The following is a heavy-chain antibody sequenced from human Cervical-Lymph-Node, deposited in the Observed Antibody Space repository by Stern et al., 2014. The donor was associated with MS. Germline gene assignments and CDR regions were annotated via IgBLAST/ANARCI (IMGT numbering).Heavy chain of an antibody. J-gene: IGHJ4*02. V-gene: IGHV5-51*03. CDR3: ARRGHGYMGIDY. D-gene: IGHD1-1*01. CDR1: GYRFTNNW. CDR2: IYPGDSET. Sequence: VQLLQPGAEVKKPGESLRISCAVSGYRFTNNWIGWGRQMPGKGLERMGIIYPGDSETRYSPSFQVQVTILVDKSNTTTYLQWSSLKASDTAIYYCARRGHGYMGIDYWGQGTLVTVSS.